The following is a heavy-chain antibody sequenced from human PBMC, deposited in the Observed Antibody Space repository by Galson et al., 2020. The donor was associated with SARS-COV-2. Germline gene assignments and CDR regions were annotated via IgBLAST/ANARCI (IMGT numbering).Heavy chain of an antibody. Sequence: ASETLSLTCTVSGGSMKSSYWSWLRHSPGKGLEWIGYIYYTGSTNSNPSLNSRVSISLDMSRNQFSLRLTSLTAADTAVYYCARHGAYGEYRSGRQYEYYYYGMDVWGQGTAVTVS. D-gene: IGHD6-19*01. CDR1: GGSMKSSY. V-gene: IGHV4-59*08. CDR3: ARHGAYGEYRSGRQYEYYYYGMDV. CDR2: IYYTGST. J-gene: IGHJ6*02.